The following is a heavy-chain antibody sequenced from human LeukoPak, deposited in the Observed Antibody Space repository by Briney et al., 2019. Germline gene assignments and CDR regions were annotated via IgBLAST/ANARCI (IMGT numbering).Heavy chain of an antibody. V-gene: IGHV1-69*04. Sequence: GSSVKVSCKASGGTFSSYTISWVRQAPGQGLEWMGRIIPILGIANYAQKFQGRVTITADKSTSTAYMELSSLRSEDTAVYYCARDYNDFWSQFRYYMDVWGEGTTVTVSS. CDR1: GGTFSSYT. D-gene: IGHD3-3*01. CDR3: ARDYNDFWSQFRYYMDV. CDR2: IIPILGIA. J-gene: IGHJ6*03.